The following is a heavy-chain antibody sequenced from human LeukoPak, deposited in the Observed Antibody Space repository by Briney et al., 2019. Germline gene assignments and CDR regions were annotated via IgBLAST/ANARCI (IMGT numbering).Heavy chain of an antibody. J-gene: IGHJ5*02. CDR1: GGTFSSYD. Sequence: ASVKVSCKASGGTFSSYDINWVRQATGQGLEWMGWMNPNSGNTGYAQKFQGRVTMTRNTSISTAYMELSSLRSEDTAVYYCARAAYYGSGSSNWFDPWGQGTLVTVSS. CDR2: MNPNSGNT. D-gene: IGHD3-10*01. CDR3: ARAAYYGSGSSNWFDP. V-gene: IGHV1-8*02.